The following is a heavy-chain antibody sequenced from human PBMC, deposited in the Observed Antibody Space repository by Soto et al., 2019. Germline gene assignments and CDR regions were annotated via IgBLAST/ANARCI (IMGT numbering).Heavy chain of an antibody. D-gene: IGHD1-26*01. J-gene: IGHJ4*02. CDR2: IYSGGST. Sequence: EVQLVESGGGLIQPGVSLRHSCAASGFTVGSNYMSWVRQAPGKGLEWVSVIYSGGSTYYADSVKGRFTISRDNSKNTLYLQMNSLRAEDTAVYYCARDRYPFDYWGQGTLVTVSS. CDR3: ARDRYPFDY. V-gene: IGHV3-53*01. CDR1: GFTVGSNY.